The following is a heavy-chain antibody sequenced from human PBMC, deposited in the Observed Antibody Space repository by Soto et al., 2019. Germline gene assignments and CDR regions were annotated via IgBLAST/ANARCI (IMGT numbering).Heavy chain of an antibody. V-gene: IGHV3-23*01. CDR3: AKEPPYSSGWDDAFDI. Sequence: GGSLRLSCAASGFTFSSYAMSWVRQAPGKGLEWVSAISGSGGSTYYADSGKGRFTISRDKSKNTQYLQMNSLIAEDTAVYYCAKEPPYSSGWDDAFDIWGQGTMVTVSS. CDR2: ISGSGGST. J-gene: IGHJ3*02. CDR1: GFTFSSYA. D-gene: IGHD6-19*01.